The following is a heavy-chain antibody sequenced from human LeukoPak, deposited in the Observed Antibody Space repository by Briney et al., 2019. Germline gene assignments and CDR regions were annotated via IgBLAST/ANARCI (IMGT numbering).Heavy chain of an antibody. CDR3: ARGLKNRKSGRRFDVFEI. CDR1: GGSLSSGSYY. J-gene: IGHJ3*02. D-gene: IGHD3-3*01. V-gene: IGHV4-61*10. CDR2: IYSSGST. Sequence: PSETLSLTCTVSGGSLSSGSYYWSWIRQPARKELEWIGRIYSSGSTNYQPSLKSRVTISADTAKNQFSLRLSSVTAADTAVYYCARGLKNRKSGRRFDVFEIWGQGTMVTVSS.